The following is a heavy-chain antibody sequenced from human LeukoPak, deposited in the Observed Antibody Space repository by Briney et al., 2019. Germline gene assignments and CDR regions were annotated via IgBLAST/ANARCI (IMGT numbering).Heavy chain of an antibody. V-gene: IGHV1-2*02. CDR2: INPNSGGT. CDR3: AISGYSSGWYLFDY. J-gene: IGHJ4*02. Sequence: ASVKVSCKASGYTFTSYYMHWVRQAPGQGLEWMGWINPNSGGTNYAQKFQGRVTMTRDTSISTAYMELSRLRSDDTAVYYCAISGYSSGWYLFDYWGQGTLVTVSS. D-gene: IGHD6-19*01. CDR1: GYTFTSYY.